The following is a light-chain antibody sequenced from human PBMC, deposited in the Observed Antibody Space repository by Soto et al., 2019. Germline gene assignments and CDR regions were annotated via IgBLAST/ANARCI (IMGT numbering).Light chain of an antibody. J-gene: IGKJ2*01. Sequence: AIQMTQSPSSLSASVGDRVTITCRASQGIRNDLGWYQRKPGKAPKLLIYVASTLQSGVPSRFSGSGSGTDFTLTISSLQPEDFATYYCLQDYNYPYTFGQGTKLEMK. CDR1: QGIRND. V-gene: IGKV1-6*01. CDR2: VAS. CDR3: LQDYNYPYT.